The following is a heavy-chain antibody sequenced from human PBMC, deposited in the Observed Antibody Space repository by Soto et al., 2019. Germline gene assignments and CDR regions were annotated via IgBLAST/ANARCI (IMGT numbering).Heavy chain of an antibody. CDR1: GFSLTTDRVG. J-gene: IGHJ4*02. CDR2: IYWDDTK. D-gene: IGHD3-10*01. CDR3: APAYGGRSLY. Sequence: QITLKESGPTLVKPTQTLTLTCTFSGFSLTTDRVGVGWIRQPPGEALEWLAVIYWDDTKTYRPSLESRLTIPHDTSKHQAALTMTNMDSVDTATYYCAPAYGGRSLYWGQGTLVTVSS. V-gene: IGHV2-5*02.